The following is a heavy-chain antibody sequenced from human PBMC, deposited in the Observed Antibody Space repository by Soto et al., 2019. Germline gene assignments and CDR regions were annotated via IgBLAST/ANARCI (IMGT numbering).Heavy chain of an antibody. Sequence: ASVKVSCKASGRTFSSYAISWVRQAPGQGLEWMGGIIPIFGTANYAQKFQGRVTITADESTSTAYMELSSLRSEDTAVYYCARDRSIFGVVILPYYYYGMDVWGQGTTVTVSS. CDR1: GRTFSSYA. J-gene: IGHJ6*02. V-gene: IGHV1-69*13. D-gene: IGHD3-3*01. CDR3: ARDRSIFGVVILPYYYYGMDV. CDR2: IIPIFGTA.